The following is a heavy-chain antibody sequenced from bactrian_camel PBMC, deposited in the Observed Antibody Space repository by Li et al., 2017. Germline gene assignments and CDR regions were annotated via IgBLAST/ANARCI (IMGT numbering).Heavy chain of an antibody. CDR1: GFTLRNYY. Sequence: HVQLVESGGELVQPGKSLRLSCAASGFTLRNYYMSWVRQAPGKGLEWVCSIYMDASHTYYRNSVKGRFTISRDNAKNMVYLHMTSLKPEDTGVYYCVRDYKSGDYRDDFGYWGQGTQVTVS. CDR2: IYMDASHT. J-gene: IGHJ6*01. V-gene: IGHV3S6*01. CDR3: VRDYKSGDYRDDFGY. D-gene: IGHD4*01.